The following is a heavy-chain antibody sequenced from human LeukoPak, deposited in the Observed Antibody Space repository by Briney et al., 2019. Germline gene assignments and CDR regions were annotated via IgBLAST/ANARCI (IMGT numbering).Heavy chain of an antibody. CDR2: IASDGSHT. CDR3: AKDRYSSSWYGDPYYFDY. D-gene: IGHD6-13*01. CDR1: GFTFSTYF. J-gene: IGHJ4*02. V-gene: IGHV3-30-3*01. Sequence: PGRSLRLSCAASGFTFSTYFMHWVRQAPGQGLEWVADIASDGSHTFYVDSVKGRFTISRDNSKNTLYLQMNSLRAEDTAVYYCAKDRYSSSWYGDPYYFDYWGQGTLVTVSS.